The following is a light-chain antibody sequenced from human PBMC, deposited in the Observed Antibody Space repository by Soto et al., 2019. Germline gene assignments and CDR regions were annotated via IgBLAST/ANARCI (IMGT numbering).Light chain of an antibody. CDR3: SSYTTISTYV. CDR2: DVR. Sequence: SALTQPASVSGSPGQSITISCTGTSSDVGGYNYVSWYQQHPGKAPKLMIYDVRNRPSGVSNRFSGSKSVNTASLTISGLQAADEADYYCSSYTTISTYVFGTGTKLTVL. J-gene: IGLJ1*01. CDR1: SSDVGGYNY. V-gene: IGLV2-14*01.